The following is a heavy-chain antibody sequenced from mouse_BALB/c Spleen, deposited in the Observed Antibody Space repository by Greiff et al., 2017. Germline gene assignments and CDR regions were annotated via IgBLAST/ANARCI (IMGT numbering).Heavy chain of an antibody. CDR2: ISSGGGST. CDR1: GFTFSSYA. J-gene: IGHJ1*01. Sequence: EVQLQESGGGLVKPGGSLKLSCAASGFTFSSYAMSWVRQTPEKRLEWVASISSGGGSTYYPDTVKGRFTISRDNAKNTLYLQMSSLKSEDTAMYYCARHDYGSSYGYFDVWGAGTTVTVSS. D-gene: IGHD1-1*01. CDR3: ARHDYGSSYGYFDV. V-gene: IGHV5-12-1*01.